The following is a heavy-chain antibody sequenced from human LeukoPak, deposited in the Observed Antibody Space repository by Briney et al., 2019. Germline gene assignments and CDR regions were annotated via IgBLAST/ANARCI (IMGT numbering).Heavy chain of an antibody. V-gene: IGHV4-59*01. Sequence: PSETLSLTCTVSGGSISSYYWSWIRQPPGKGLEWIGYIYYSGSTNYNPSLKSRVTISVDTSKNQFSLKLSSVTAADTAVYYCARDGMSSSWSRLFDPWGQGTLVTVSS. CDR3: ARDGMSSSWSRLFDP. D-gene: IGHD6-13*01. CDR2: IYYSGST. CDR1: GGSISSYY. J-gene: IGHJ5*02.